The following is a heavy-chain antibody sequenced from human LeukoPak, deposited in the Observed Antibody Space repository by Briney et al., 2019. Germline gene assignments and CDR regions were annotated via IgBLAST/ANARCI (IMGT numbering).Heavy chain of an antibody. V-gene: IGHV1-18*04. Sequence: ASVKVSCKTSGYTFINYGIIWVRQAPGQGLEWMGWISPYNGNTNYAQKLQGRVTMTTDTSTSTAYMDLRSLRSDDTAVYYCAREFRIQAFDNRGQGTMVTVSS. CDR3: AREFRIQAFDN. CDR1: GYTFINYG. CDR2: ISPYNGNT. J-gene: IGHJ3*02.